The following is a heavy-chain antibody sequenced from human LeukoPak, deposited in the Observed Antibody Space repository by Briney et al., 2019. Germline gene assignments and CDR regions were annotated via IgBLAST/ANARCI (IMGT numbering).Heavy chain of an antibody. CDR1: GYTFTGYY. CDR3: ARGIVLVPAPWFDP. Sequence: ASVKVSCKASGYTFTGYYMHWVRQAPGQGLEWMGWINPNSGGTNYAQKFQGRVTMTRDTSISTAYMELSRLRSDDTAVYYCARGIVLVPAPWFDPWGQGTLVTVSS. CDR2: INPNSGGT. D-gene: IGHD2-2*01. V-gene: IGHV1-2*02. J-gene: IGHJ5*02.